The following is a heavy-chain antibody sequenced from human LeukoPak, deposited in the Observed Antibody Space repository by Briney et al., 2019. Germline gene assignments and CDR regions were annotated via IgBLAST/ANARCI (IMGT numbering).Heavy chain of an antibody. CDR1: GGSISSSSYY. CDR2: IYYSGNT. Sequence: PSETLSLTCTVSGGSISSSSYYWGWIRQPPGKGLEWIGSIYYSGNTYYNPSLKSRVTISVDTSKNQFSLKLSSVTAADTAVYYCARDSARRAPRIAYYYGMDVWGQGTTVTVSS. V-gene: IGHV4-39*07. D-gene: IGHD2-21*01. CDR3: ARDSARRAPRIAYYYGMDV. J-gene: IGHJ6*02.